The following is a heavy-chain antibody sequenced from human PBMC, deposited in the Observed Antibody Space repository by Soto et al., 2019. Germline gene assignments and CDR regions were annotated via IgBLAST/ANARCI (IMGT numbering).Heavy chain of an antibody. CDR3: ARDRGAVTGQYFDY. V-gene: IGHV3-11*05. J-gene: IGHJ4*02. CDR1: GFTFSAVY. CDR2: ISSSGTSA. Sequence: QVQLEESGGGLVKPGGSLRLSCAASGFTFSAVYMSWIRQAPNKGLEYISYISSSGTSANYADSVKGRFTISRNNANNSLYLQMNSLRAEDTAVYDCARDRGAVTGQYFDYWGQGALVTVSS. D-gene: IGHD6-19*01.